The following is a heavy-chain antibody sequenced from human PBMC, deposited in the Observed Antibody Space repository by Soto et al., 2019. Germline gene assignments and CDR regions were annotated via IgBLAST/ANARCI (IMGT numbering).Heavy chain of an antibody. V-gene: IGHV4-30-2*01. CDR3: ARGMTTVTTIDD. CDR2: IYHSGST. J-gene: IGHJ4*02. D-gene: IGHD4-4*01. Sequence: KASETLSLTCAVSGGSISSGGYSWSWIRQPPGKGLEWIGYIYHSGSTYYNPSLKSRVTISVDRSKNQFSLKLSSVTAADTAVYYCARGMTTVTTIDDWGRGTLVPVAS. CDR1: GGSISSGGYS.